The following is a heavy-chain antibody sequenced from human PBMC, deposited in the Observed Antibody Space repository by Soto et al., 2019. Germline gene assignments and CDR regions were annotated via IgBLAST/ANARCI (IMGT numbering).Heavy chain of an antibody. Sequence: SETLSLTCTVSGGSISAYYWSWIRQPPGKGLEWIGYISDIGSTDYNPPLKSPATISLDTSKHQFSLKLNFVTAADTAVYYCARGCVAKLGYCFDYWGQGSMVTVSS. CDR2: ISDIGST. CDR1: GGSISAYY. V-gene: IGHV4-59*01. CDR3: ARGCVAKLGYCFDY. J-gene: IGHJ4*02. D-gene: IGHD5-12*01.